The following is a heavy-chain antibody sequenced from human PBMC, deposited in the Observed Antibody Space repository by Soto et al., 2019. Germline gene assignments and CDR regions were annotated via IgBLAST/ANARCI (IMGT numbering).Heavy chain of an antibody. CDR2: IYSGGST. D-gene: IGHD2-2*01. CDR1: GFNVSSNY. CDR3: ARGPHVGISTS. Sequence: EVQLVESGGGLIQPGGSLRLSCASSGFNVSSNYMSWVRQAPGKGLEWLSVIYSGGSTYYAESVKGRFTISRDNSKNTLNRQRNALRVEDTAVYYCARGPHVGISTSWGQGTLVSVPT. V-gene: IGHV3-53*01. J-gene: IGHJ4*02.